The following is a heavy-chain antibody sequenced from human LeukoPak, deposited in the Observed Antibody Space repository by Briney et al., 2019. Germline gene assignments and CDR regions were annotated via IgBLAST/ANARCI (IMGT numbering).Heavy chain of an antibody. J-gene: IGHJ5*02. CDR1: GGSISSSSYY. V-gene: IGHV4-39*07. CDR2: INHSGST. D-gene: IGHD6-13*01. CDR3: AREGVIAAAGTNWFDP. Sequence: SETLSLTCTVSGGSISSSSYYWSWIRQPPGKGLEWIGEINHSGSTNYNPSLKSRVTISVDTSKNQFSLKLSSVTAADTAVYYCAREGVIAAAGTNWFDPWGQGTLVTVSS.